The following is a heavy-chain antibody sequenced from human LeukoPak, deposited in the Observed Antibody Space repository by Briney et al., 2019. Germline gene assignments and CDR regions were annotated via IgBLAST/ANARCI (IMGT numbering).Heavy chain of an antibody. V-gene: IGHV1-2*02. CDR2: INPNSGGT. D-gene: IGHD1-26*01. Sequence: ASVKVSCKASGYTFTGYYMHWVRQAPGQGLEWMGWINPNSGGTNYAQKFQGRVTMTRDTSISTAYMELSRLRSDDTVVYYCARVSWEPTPYFDYWGQGTLVTVSS. CDR3: ARVSWEPTPYFDY. CDR1: GYTFTGYY. J-gene: IGHJ4*02.